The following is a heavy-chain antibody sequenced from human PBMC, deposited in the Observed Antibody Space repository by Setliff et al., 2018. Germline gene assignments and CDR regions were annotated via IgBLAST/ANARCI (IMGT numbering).Heavy chain of an antibody. V-gene: IGHV3-48*03. CDR3: ARVKPFAMDV. CDR1: GFIFSSHE. CDR2: ISSSGSTE. J-gene: IGHJ6*02. Sequence: GESLKISCAASGFIFSSHEMNWVRQAPGKGLEWVSYISSSGSTENYADSVKGRFTISRDNAENSLYLQMNGLRAEDTAVYYCARVKPFAMDVWGQGTTVTVSS.